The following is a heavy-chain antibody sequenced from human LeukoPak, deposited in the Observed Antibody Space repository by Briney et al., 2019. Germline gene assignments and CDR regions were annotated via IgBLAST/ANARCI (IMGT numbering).Heavy chain of an antibody. Sequence: QPGGSLRLSCAASGFTFSSYAMSWVRQAPGKGLEWVSAISGSGGSTYYADSVKGRFTISRDTSRNTLNLQMNSLRAEDTAIYYCAKDYDSRGYYFHHWGQGTLVTVSS. D-gene: IGHD3-22*01. CDR3: AKDYDSRGYYFHH. V-gene: IGHV3-23*01. J-gene: IGHJ1*01. CDR1: GFTFSSYA. CDR2: ISGSGGST.